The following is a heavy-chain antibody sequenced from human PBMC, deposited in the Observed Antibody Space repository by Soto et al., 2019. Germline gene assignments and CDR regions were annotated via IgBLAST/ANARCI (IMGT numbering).Heavy chain of an antibody. CDR1: GDTFNFYS. V-gene: IGHV1-69*02. CDR2: VNPIVSMS. J-gene: IGHJ4*02. CDR3: ASSYGSGYRAFDY. Sequence: QVQLVQSGAEVKRPGSSVKVSCKASGDTFNFYSINWVRQAPGLGLEWMGRVNPIVSMSNYAQKFQGRVTMTEDNSTSTAYMELSSLRCEDTAIYYCASSYGSGYRAFDYWGQGALVTVSS. D-gene: IGHD3-10*01.